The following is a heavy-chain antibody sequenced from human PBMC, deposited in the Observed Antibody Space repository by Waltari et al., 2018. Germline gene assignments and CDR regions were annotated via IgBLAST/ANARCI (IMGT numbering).Heavy chain of an antibody. V-gene: IGHV4-59*08. Sequence: QVQLQESGPGLVKPSETLSLTCTVSGGSISSHYWSWIRQPPGKGLEWIGYIYYSGSTNYNPSLKSRVTISVDTSKNQFSLKLSSVTAADTAVYYCARQPGTVSLDYWGQGTLVTVSS. CDR2: IYYSGST. CDR1: GGSISSHY. J-gene: IGHJ4*02. CDR3: ARQPGTVSLDY.